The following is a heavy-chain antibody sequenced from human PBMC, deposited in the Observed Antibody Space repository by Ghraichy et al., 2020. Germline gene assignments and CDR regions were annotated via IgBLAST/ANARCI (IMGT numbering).Heavy chain of an antibody. V-gene: IGHV3-48*02. CDR3: ARGLSSLQYGMDV. Sequence: ESLNISCAASGFDFDRHSMSWVRQAPGKGLEWVSYISARSSVIFYADSVKGRFTISRDNDRESLYLQMNSLRDEDTAVYYCARGLSSLQYGMDVWGQGTTVIVSS. J-gene: IGHJ6*02. CDR2: ISARSSVI. CDR1: GFDFDRHS.